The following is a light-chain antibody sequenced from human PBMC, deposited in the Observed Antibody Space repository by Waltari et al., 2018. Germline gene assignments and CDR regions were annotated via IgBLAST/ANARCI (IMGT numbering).Light chain of an antibody. CDR3: TSFTSTTSYVV. CDR1: KSDIGGYNF. CDR2: DVN. J-gene: IGLJ2*01. V-gene: IGLV2-14*03. Sequence: QSAMTQPAAVSGSPGQSINISCTGTKSDIGGYNFVSCYQQHPGKAPRLMIYDVNKRPSGVSNRFSGSKSGNTASLTISGLQADDEADYYCTSFTSTTSYVVFGGGTNLTV.